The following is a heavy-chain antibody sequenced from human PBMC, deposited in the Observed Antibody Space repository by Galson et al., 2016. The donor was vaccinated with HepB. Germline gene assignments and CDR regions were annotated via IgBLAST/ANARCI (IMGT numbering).Heavy chain of an antibody. CDR2: FYPAESES. Sequence: QSGAEVKKPGESLTISCKGSGYSFSNYWIAWVRQMPGKGLEWMGMFYPAESESKYSSSLQGQVTMSGDTSISTAYLQWDNLKASDTAMYYCARGPRGSSSGYLYFYGVDVWGQGTTVTVSS. J-gene: IGHJ6*02. V-gene: IGHV5-51*01. CDR1: GYSFSNYW. D-gene: IGHD6-6*01. CDR3: ARGPRGSSSGYLYFYGVDV.